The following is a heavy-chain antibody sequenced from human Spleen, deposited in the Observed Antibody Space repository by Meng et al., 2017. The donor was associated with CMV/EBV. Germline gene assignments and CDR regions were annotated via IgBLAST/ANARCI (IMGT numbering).Heavy chain of an antibody. J-gene: IGHJ4*02. D-gene: IGHD2/OR15-2a*01. CDR3: ARDSLEYYFDY. CDR1: GFSFDDNA. Sequence: GESLKISCAASGFSFDDNAMYWVRQAPGKGLEWVSRINSDGSSTSYADSVKGRFTISRDNAKNTLYLQMNSLRAEDTAVYYCARDSLEYYFDYWGQGTLVTVSS. V-gene: IGHV3-74*01. CDR2: INSDGSST.